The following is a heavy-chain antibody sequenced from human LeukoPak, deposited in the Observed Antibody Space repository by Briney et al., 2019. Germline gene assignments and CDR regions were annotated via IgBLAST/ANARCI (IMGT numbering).Heavy chain of an antibody. D-gene: IGHD6-19*01. V-gene: IGHV3-23*01. J-gene: IGHJ1*01. CDR2: ISGSGGST. CDR3: AKDLGLRAVAGTAPRYFQH. Sequence: GGSLRLSCAASGFTFSSYAMSWVRQAPGKGLEWVSAISGSGGSTYYADSVKGRFTISRDNSKNTLYLQMNSRRAEDTVVYYCAKDLGLRAVAGTAPRYFQHWGQGTLVTVSS. CDR1: GFTFSSYA.